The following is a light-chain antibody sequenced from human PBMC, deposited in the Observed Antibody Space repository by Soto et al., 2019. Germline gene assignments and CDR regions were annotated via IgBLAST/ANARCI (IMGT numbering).Light chain of an antibody. J-gene: IGKJ1*01. Sequence: EIVLTQSPGTLSLSPGERDTLSCRASQSVSSNYLAWYQQKPGQAPRPLIYGASSRATGIPDRFSGSGAGTDFTLTISRLESEDFAVYYCQQYGSSPWTFAQGTKVDIK. V-gene: IGKV3-20*01. CDR3: QQYGSSPWT. CDR1: QSVSSNY. CDR2: GAS.